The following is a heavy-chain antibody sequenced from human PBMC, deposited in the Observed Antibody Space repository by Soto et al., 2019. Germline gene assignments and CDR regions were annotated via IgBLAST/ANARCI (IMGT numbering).Heavy chain of an antibody. J-gene: IGHJ6*02. CDR3: VMVGGETYCSRGSGCWNYDGLDV. CDR2: ISAYNGNT. CDR1: GYTFTSYG. D-gene: IGHD2-15*01. V-gene: IGHV1-18*01. Sequence: QVQLVQSGAEVKKPGASVKVSCKASGYTFTSYGISWVRQAPGQGLEWMGWISAYNGNTNYAQKLQGRVTMTTDTSTSTTYMELRRLRSDDTAVYYCVMVGGETYCSRGSGCWNYDGLDVWGQGTTVTVSS.